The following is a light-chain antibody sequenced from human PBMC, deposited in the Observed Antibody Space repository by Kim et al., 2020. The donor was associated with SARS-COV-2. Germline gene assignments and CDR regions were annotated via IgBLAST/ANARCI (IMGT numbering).Light chain of an antibody. Sequence: GQSIRITYTGTSSNVGGYVFVYWYQQSPGKAPKLMIYGVSNRPSGVSNRFSGSESGNTASLTISGLQAEDEADYYCGSYTSNYTLVFGGGTQLTVL. CDR2: GVS. V-gene: IGLV2-14*03. CDR1: SSNVGGYVF. CDR3: GSYTSNYTLV. J-gene: IGLJ2*01.